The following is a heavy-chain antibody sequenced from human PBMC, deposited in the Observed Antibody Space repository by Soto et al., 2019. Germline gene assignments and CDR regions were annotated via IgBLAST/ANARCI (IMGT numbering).Heavy chain of an antibody. CDR2: INHSGST. V-gene: IGHV4-34*01. J-gene: IGHJ4*02. CDR3: ARSPPYCDISGYFYTAFDY. CDR1: GGSFSGYY. D-gene: IGHD3-22*01. Sequence: SETLSLTCAVYGGSFSGYYWSWIRQPPGKGLEWIGEINHSGSTNYNPSLKSRVTISVDTSKNQFSLKLSSVTAADTAVYYCARSPPYCDISGYFYTAFDYCVQGSLVTVSS.